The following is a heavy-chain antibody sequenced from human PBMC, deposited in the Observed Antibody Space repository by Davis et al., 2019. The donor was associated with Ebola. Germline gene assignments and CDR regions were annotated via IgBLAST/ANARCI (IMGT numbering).Heavy chain of an antibody. J-gene: IGHJ4*02. Sequence: KVSCKGSGYSFTSYWIGWVRQMPGKGLEWVGIIYPGDSDTRYNPSFQGQVTISADKSITTAYLQWSSLKASDSAMYYCARHMTARFYFDYWGQGTLVTVSS. CDR1: GYSFTSYW. CDR2: IYPGDSDT. V-gene: IGHV5-51*01. CDR3: ARHMTARFYFDY. D-gene: IGHD6-6*01.